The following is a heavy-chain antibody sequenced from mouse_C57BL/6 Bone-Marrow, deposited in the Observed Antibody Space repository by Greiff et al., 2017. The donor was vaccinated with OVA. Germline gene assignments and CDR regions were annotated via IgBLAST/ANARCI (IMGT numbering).Heavy chain of an antibody. D-gene: IGHD1-1*01. J-gene: IGHJ1*03. V-gene: IGHV5-12*01. CDR3: ARPALDYYGSSYGYFDV. CDR2: ISNGGGST. Sequence: EVQRVESGGGLVQPGGSLKLSCAASGFTFSDYYMYWVRQTPEKRLEWVAYISNGGGSTYYPDTVKGRFTISRDNAKNTLYLQMSRLKSEATAMYYCARPALDYYGSSYGYFDVWGTGTTVTVSS. CDR1: GFTFSDYY.